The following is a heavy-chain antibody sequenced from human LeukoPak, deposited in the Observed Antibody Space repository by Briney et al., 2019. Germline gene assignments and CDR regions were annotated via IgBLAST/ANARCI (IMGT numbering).Heavy chain of an antibody. CDR2: IYYSGST. CDR3: AATGWYHYYYGMDV. V-gene: IGHV4-59*08. CDR1: GGSISSYY. J-gene: IGHJ6*02. Sequence: PSETLSLTCTVSGGSISSYYWSWIRQPPGKGLEWIGYIYYSGSTNYNPSLKSRVTISVDTSKNQFSLKLSSVTAADTAVYYCAATGWYHYYYGMDVWGQGTTVTVSS. D-gene: IGHD6-19*01.